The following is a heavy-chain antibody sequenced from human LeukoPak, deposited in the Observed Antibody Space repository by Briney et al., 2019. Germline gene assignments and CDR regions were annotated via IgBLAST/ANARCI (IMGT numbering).Heavy chain of an antibody. V-gene: IGHV3-23*01. J-gene: IGHJ5*02. Sequence: GSLRLSCAASGFSFSTYNMNWVRQAPGQGLEWVSAISGSGGSTYYADSVKGRFTISRDNSKNTLYLQMNSLRAEDTAVYYCAKDHTRSMVRGVHNWFDPWGQGTLVTVSS. CDR2: ISGSGGST. D-gene: IGHD3-10*01. CDR1: GFSFSTYN. CDR3: AKDHTRSMVRGVHNWFDP.